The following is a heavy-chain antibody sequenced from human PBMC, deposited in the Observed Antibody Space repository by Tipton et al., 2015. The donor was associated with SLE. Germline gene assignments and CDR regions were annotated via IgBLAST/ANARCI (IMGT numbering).Heavy chain of an antibody. V-gene: IGHV4-59*08. D-gene: IGHD1-14*01. CDR2: IYYSGST. CDR3: ARLRTTGVFDY. Sequence: LRLSCTVSGGSISSYYWSWIRQPPGKGLEWIGYIYYSGSTNYNPSLKSRVTISVDTSKNQFSLKLSSVTAADTAVYYSARLRTTGVFDYWGQGTLVTVSS. J-gene: IGHJ4*02. CDR1: GGSISSYY.